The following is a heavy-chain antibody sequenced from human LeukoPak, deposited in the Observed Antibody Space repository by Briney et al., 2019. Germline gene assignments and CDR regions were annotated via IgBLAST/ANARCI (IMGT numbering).Heavy chain of an antibody. CDR3: AREGTSGTHLNWFDP. J-gene: IGHJ5*02. V-gene: IGHV4-59*01. CDR1: GGSISSYY. CDR2: IYGSGST. Sequence: SGTLSLTCTVSGGSISSYYWSWIRQPPGKGLEWIGHIYGSGSTNYNPSLKSRVTLSVDTSKNQFSLKLSSVTAADTAVYYCAREGTSGTHLNWFDPWGQGTLVTVSS. D-gene: IGHD1-1*01.